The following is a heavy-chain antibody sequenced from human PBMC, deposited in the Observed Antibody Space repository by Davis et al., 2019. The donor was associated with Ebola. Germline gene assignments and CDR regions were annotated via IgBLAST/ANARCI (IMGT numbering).Heavy chain of an antibody. D-gene: IGHD4-11*01. CDR1: GFTFYSYA. V-gene: IGHV3-74*03. CDR2: INTDGSST. J-gene: IGHJ6*02. Sequence: PGGSLRLSCAASGFTFYSYAMGWVRQAPGKGLVWVSRINTDGSSTTYADSVRGRFTISRDNAKNTLYLQMNSLRAEDTAVYYCATELAVTNYYYGLDVWGQGTTVTVSS. CDR3: ATELAVTNYYYGLDV.